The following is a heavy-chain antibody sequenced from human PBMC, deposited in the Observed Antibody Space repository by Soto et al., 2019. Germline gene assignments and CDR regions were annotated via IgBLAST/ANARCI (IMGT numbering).Heavy chain of an antibody. J-gene: IGHJ4*02. CDR2: FDPEDAET. CDR1: GYTLTELS. CDR3: ATPTYFDYVWGSFDY. D-gene: IGHD3-16*01. V-gene: IGHV1-24*01. Sequence: ASVKVSCKVSGYTLTELSLHWVRQPPGKGLEWMGGFDPEDAETIFAQKFQGRVTLTEDTSTDTAYMELGSLGSDVTAVYYCATPTYFDYVWGSFDYLGQGTPVTVSS.